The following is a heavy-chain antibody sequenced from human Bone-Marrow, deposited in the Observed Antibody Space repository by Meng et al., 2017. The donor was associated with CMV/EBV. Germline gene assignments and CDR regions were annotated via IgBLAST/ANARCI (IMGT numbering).Heavy chain of an antibody. CDR2: INHSGST. CDR1: GGSFSGYY. CDR3: ARSGYDFWSGYLGYYYGMDV. D-gene: IGHD3-3*01. V-gene: IGHV4-34*01. Sequence: SETLSLTCAVYGGSFSGYYWSWIRQPPGKGLEWIGEINHSGSTNYNPSLKSRVTISVDTSKIQFSLKLSSVTAADTAVYYCARSGYDFWSGYLGYYYGMDVWGQGTTVTVSS. J-gene: IGHJ6*02.